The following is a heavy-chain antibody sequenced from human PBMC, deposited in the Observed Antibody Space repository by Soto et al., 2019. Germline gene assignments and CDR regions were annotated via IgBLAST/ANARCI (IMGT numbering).Heavy chain of an antibody. D-gene: IGHD4-4*01. J-gene: IGHJ3*01. Sequence: DVQLVESGGGLIQPGGSLRLSCAAFGLTVSGKKYMAWVRQAPGKGLEWVSGLYDVDGTYYADSVKGRFTTSGDSSKTIVYLQMDSLRPDDTAVYYCASLHLQKHAYDVWGQGTTVTVSS. CDR3: ASLHLQKHAYDV. V-gene: IGHV3-53*01. CDR1: GLTVSGKKY. CDR2: LYDVDGT.